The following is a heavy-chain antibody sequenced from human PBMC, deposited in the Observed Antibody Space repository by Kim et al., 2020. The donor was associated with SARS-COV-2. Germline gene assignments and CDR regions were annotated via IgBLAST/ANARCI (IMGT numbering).Heavy chain of an antibody. J-gene: IGHJ5*02. CDR3: SRDDSGDQWFVGYRLDP. CDR2: ISFDGRNK. Sequence: GSLRLSCAASLFSFSDYGMFWVRQAPGRGLEWVAVISFDGRNKYLANSLKGRFSISRDNSKNTLYLQMNNLRPDDTAVYFCSRDDSGDQWFVGYRLDPW. CDR1: LFSFSDYG. V-gene: IGHV3-30*03. D-gene: IGHD3-10*01.